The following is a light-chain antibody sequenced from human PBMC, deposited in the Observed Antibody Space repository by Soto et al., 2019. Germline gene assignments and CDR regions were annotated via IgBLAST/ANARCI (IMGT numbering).Light chain of an antibody. CDR3: QQYNSYSS. V-gene: IGKV1-5*03. Sequence: DIQMTQSPSTLSASVGDRVTITCQASQSIGSWLAWFQQKPGKAPKVLIYKASSLQTGVPARFSGSGSGTEFTLTISSLQPDDFATYYCQQYNSYSSFGQGTKVEIK. CDR2: KAS. J-gene: IGKJ1*01. CDR1: QSIGSW.